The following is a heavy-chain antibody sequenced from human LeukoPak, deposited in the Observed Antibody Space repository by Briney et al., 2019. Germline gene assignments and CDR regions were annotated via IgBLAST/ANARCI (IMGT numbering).Heavy chain of an antibody. J-gene: IGHJ5*02. V-gene: IGHV1-69*04. Sequence: SVKVSCKASGGTFSSYAISWVRQAPGQGLEWMGRIIPILGIANYAQKFQGRVTITADKSTSTAYMELSSLRSEDTAVYYCVREGSDTAHYNWFDPWGQGTLVTVSS. CDR2: IIPILGIA. CDR1: GGTFSSYA. CDR3: VREGSDTAHYNWFDP. D-gene: IGHD5-18*01.